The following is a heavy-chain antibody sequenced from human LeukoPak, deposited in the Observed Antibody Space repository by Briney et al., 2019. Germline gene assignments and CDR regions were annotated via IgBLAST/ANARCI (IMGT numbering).Heavy chain of an antibody. V-gene: IGHV1-69*13. Sequence: SVKVSCKASGGTFSSYAISWVRQAPGQGLEWMGGIIPIFGTANYAQKFQGRVTITADESTSTAYMELSSLRSEDTTVYYCARGYSIAAAGLNWFDPWGQGTLVTVSS. CDR1: GGTFSSYA. D-gene: IGHD6-13*01. CDR2: IIPIFGTA. J-gene: IGHJ5*02. CDR3: ARGYSIAAAGLNWFDP.